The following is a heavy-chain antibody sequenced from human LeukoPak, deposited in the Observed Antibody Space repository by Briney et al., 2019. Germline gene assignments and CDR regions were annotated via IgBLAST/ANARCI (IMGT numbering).Heavy chain of an antibody. Sequence: ASVKVSCKESGYSFTNYYMLWVRQAPGQGLEWMGIINPSGGSTSYAQKFQGRVTMTKDTSTSTVYMELSSLRSEDTAVYYCARDSVAVAGRGFGWFDPWGQGTLVSVSS. V-gene: IGHV1-46*01. J-gene: IGHJ5*02. CDR3: ARDSVAVAGRGFGWFDP. CDR1: GYSFTNYY. CDR2: INPSGGST. D-gene: IGHD6-19*01.